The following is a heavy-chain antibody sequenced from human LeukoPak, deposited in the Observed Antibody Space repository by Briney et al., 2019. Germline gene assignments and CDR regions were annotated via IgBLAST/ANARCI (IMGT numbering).Heavy chain of an antibody. CDR1: GGSISSYY. V-gene: IGHV4-59*04. D-gene: IGHD3-10*01. CDR2: IYYSGST. J-gene: IGHJ6*02. CDR3: GRHGLSMVRGVRYYYGMDV. Sequence: PSETLSLTCTVSGGSISSYYWSWIRQPPGKGLEWIGYIYYSGSTYYNPSLKSRVTISVDTSKNQFSLKLSSVTAADTAVYYCGRHGLSMVRGVRYYYGMDVWGQGTTVTVSS.